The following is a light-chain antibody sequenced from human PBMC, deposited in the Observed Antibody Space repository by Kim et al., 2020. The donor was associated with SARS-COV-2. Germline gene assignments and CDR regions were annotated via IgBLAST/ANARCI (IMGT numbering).Light chain of an antibody. CDR1: NIGSVS. Sequence: SYELTQPSSVSVAPGKTATITCGGNNIGSVSVHWYQQKPGQAPVLVIYYDSDRPSGIPDRFSASNSGNTATLTISRVEAGDEADYYCQVWDNAGDHYVFGPGTKVTVL. J-gene: IGLJ1*01. CDR3: QVWDNAGDHYV. V-gene: IGLV3-21*04. CDR2: YDS.